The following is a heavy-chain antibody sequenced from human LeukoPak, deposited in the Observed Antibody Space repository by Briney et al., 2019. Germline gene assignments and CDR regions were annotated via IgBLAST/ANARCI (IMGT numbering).Heavy chain of an antibody. Sequence: ASVKVSCKASGYTFTSYDINWVRQATGQGLEWMVWMNPNSGNTGYAQKFQGRVTMTRNTSISTAYMELSSLRSEDTAVYYCARTLGPHYDFWSGYANFDYWGQGTLITVSS. D-gene: IGHD3-3*01. CDR3: ARTLGPHYDFWSGYANFDY. CDR1: GYTFTSYD. J-gene: IGHJ4*02. CDR2: MNPNSGNT. V-gene: IGHV1-8*01.